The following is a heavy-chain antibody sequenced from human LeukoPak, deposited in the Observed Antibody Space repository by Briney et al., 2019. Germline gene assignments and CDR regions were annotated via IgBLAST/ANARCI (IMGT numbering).Heavy chain of an antibody. CDR2: INPNSGGT. Sequence: ASVKVSCKASGYTFTGYYMHWVRQAPGQGLEWMGWINPNSGGTNYAQKFQGRVTMTRDTSISTAYMELSRLSSDGTAVYYCAREYVGATGWFDYWGQGTLVTVSS. CDR3: AREYVGATGWFDY. CDR1: GYTFTGYY. V-gene: IGHV1-2*02. J-gene: IGHJ4*02. D-gene: IGHD1-26*01.